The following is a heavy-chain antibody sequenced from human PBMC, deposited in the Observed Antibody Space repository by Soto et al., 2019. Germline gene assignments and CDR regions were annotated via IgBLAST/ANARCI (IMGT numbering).Heavy chain of an antibody. J-gene: IGHJ6*02. CDR1: GFTFSSDS. CDR3: ARGLDSSGYFYYYYGMDV. V-gene: IGHV3-48*01. Sequence: GGSMRLACAASGFTFSSDSMNWVRQDPGKGLEWVSYISSSSSTIYYADSVKGRFTISRDNAKNSLYLQMNSLRAEDTAVYYCARGLDSSGYFYYYYGMDVWGQGTTVTVSS. D-gene: IGHD3-22*01. CDR2: ISSSSSTI.